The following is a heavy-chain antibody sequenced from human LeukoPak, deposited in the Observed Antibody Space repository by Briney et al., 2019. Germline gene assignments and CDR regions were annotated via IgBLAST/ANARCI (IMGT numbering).Heavy chain of an antibody. J-gene: IGHJ6*02. CDR3: AAIGXYVDTAMPVVSNRASLYYYGMDV. V-gene: IGHV1-58*02. CDR1: GFTFTSSA. CDR2: XXXXXXXX. D-gene: IGHD5-18*01. Sequence: SVKVSCKASGFTFTSSAMQXXXQARGQRXEWIXXXXXXXXXXXXXXKFQEXVTITRDMSTSTAYMELSSLRPEDTAVYYCAAIGXYVDTAMPVVSNRASLYYYGMDVWGQGTTVTVSS.